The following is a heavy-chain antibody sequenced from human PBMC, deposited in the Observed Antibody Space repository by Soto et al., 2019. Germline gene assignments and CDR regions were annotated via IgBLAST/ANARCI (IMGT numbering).Heavy chain of an antibody. CDR2: IYTSGST. CDR3: ARVGEKESYYYYGMDV. Sequence: PSETLSLTCTVSGGSISSYYWSWIRQPAGKGLEWIGRIYTSGSTNYNPSLKSRVTMSVDTSKNQFSLKLSSVTAADTAVYYCARVGEKESYYYYGMDVWGQGTTVTVSS. CDR1: GGSISSYY. D-gene: IGHD3-16*01. J-gene: IGHJ6*02. V-gene: IGHV4-4*07.